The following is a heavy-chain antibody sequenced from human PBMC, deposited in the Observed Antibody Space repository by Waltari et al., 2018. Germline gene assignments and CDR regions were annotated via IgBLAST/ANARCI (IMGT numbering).Heavy chain of an antibody. CDR3: ARHWKRNGYRFDP. CDR2: IYYTGTT. Sequence: QLQLPESGPGLMKPSETLSLTYTVSGGSISRSSYYWGWIRQSPGKGLEWIASIYYTGTTYYNPTLESRVTISGDTSKNQFSLRLSSVTAADTAVYYCARHWKRNGYRFDPWGQGTLVTVSS. V-gene: IGHV4-39*01. J-gene: IGHJ5*02. CDR1: GGSISRSSYY. D-gene: IGHD5-12*01.